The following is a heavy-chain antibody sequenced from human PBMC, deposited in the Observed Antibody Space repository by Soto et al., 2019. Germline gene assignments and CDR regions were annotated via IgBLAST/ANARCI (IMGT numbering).Heavy chain of an antibody. V-gene: IGHV3-13*01. D-gene: IGHD3-9*01. J-gene: IGHJ6*02. CDR2: VTNTGDI. Sequence: PGGSLRISCAASGFIFSTYDMHWVRQVTGQGLEWVASVTNTGDIHYSDSVRGRFTISRENANNFFYLQMNNLRAGDTAVYYCTRSDILDVWGQGTTVTVSS. CDR1: GFIFSTYD. CDR3: TRSDILDV.